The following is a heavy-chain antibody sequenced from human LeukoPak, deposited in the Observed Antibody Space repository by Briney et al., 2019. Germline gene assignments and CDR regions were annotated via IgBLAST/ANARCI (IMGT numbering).Heavy chain of an antibody. D-gene: IGHD1-26*01. CDR2: VHLSGAS. V-gene: IGHV4-4*02. CDR1: GGSILSTNW. Sequence: SETLSLTCAVSGGSILSTNWWSWVRQPPGRGLEWIGEVHLSGASNYNPSLKSRVNMSIDKSRNQLSLELTSVTAADTAIYYCARESGAFSPFGFWGQGTMVTVSS. J-gene: IGHJ3*01. CDR3: ARESGAFSPFGF.